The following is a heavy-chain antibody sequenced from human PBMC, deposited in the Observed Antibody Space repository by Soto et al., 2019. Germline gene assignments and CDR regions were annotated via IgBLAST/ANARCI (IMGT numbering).Heavy chain of an antibody. D-gene: IGHD6-6*01. CDR2: IYYSGST. Sequence: SETLSLTCTVSGGSISSGDYYWSWIRQPPGKGLEWIGYIYYSGSTYYNPSLKSRVTISVDTSKNQFSLKLSSVTAADTAVYYCDSYRSSPRSVGYYYYYGMDVWGKGTTVTVSS. J-gene: IGHJ6*04. CDR3: DSYRSSPRSVGYYYYYGMDV. CDR1: GGSISSGDYY. V-gene: IGHV4-30-4*01.